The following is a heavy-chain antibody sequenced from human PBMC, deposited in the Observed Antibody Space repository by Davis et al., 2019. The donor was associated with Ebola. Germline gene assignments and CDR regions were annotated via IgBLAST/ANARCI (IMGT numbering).Heavy chain of an antibody. J-gene: IGHJ3*02. CDR1: GYTFTGYY. CDR3: ARGGYSGYRSLIAFDI. Sequence: ASAKVSCKASGYTFTGYYMHWVRQAPGQGLEWMGWINPNSGGTNYAQKFQGWVTMTRDTSISTAYMELSRLRSDDTAVYYCARGGYSGYRSLIAFDIWGQGTMVTVSS. CDR2: INPNSGGT. D-gene: IGHD5-12*01. V-gene: IGHV1-2*04.